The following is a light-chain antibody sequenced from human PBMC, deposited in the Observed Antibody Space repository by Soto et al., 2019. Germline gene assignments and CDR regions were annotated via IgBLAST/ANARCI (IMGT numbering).Light chain of an antibody. CDR2: AAS. Sequence: DIQMTQSPSSLSASVGDRVTITCQASQDISNFLNWYQQKPGKAPKLLIYAASTLQTGVPSRFSGSESGTDFTLTISSLQPEDFATYYCQQSQSTLFTFGQGTKLAMK. CDR1: QDISNF. CDR3: QQSQSTLFT. V-gene: IGKV1-39*01. J-gene: IGKJ2*01.